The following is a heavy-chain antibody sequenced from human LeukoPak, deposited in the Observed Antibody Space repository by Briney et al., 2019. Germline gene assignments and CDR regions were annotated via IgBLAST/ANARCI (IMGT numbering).Heavy chain of an antibody. CDR2: MNPNSGNT. V-gene: IGHV1-8*01. Sequence: EASVKVSCKASGDTFTSYDINWVRQATGQGLEWMGWMNPNSGNTGYAQKFQGRVTITRNTSISTAYMELSSLRSEDTVVYYCARGSRLRFLDYWGQGTLVTVSS. J-gene: IGHJ4*02. CDR1: GDTFTSYD. D-gene: IGHD4-17*01. CDR3: ARGSRLRFLDY.